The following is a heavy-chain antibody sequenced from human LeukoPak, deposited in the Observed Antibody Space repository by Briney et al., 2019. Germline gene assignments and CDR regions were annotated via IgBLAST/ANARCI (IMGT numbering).Heavy chain of an antibody. CDR3: ASSPGQH. CDR1: GGSFSGYY. CDR2: INHSGST. J-gene: IGHJ1*01. Sequence: SETLSLTCAVYGGSFSGYYWSWIRQPPGKGLEWIGEINHSGSTNYNPPLKSRVTISVDTSKNQFSLKLSSVTAADTAVYYCASSPGQHWGQGTLSPSPQ. V-gene: IGHV4-34*01.